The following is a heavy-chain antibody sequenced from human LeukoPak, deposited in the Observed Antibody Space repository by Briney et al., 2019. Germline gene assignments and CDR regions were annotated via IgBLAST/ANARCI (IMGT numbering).Heavy chain of an antibody. CDR2: ISYDESNK. CDR1: GFTFSSYA. V-gene: IGHV3-30-3*01. J-gene: IGHJ6*02. Sequence: GRSLRLSCAASGFTFSSYAMHWVRQAPGKGLEWVAVISYDESNKYYADSVKGRFTISRDNSKNTLYLQMNSLRAEDTAVYYCARVVEKYYDSSGLEVWGQGTTVTVSS. D-gene: IGHD3-22*01. CDR3: ARVVEKYYDSSGLEV.